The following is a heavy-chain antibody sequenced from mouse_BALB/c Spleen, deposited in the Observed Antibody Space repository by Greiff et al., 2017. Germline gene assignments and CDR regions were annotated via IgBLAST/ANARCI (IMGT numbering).Heavy chain of an antibody. V-gene: IGHV1S137*01. D-gene: IGHD1-1*01. CDR3: AGGDYGSSAWFAY. J-gene: IGHJ3*01. CDR1: GYTFTDYA. Sequence: QVQLQQSGAELVRPGVSVKISCKGSGYTFTDYAMHWVKQSHAKSLEWIGVISTYYGDASYNQKFKGKATMTVDKSSSTAYMELARLTSEDSAIYYCAGGDYGSSAWFAYWGQGTLVTVSA. CDR2: ISTYYGDA.